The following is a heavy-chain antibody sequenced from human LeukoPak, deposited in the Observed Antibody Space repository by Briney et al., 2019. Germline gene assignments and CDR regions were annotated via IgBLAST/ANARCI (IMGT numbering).Heavy chain of an antibody. CDR1: GGSISSGSYY. Sequence: SETLSLTCTVSGGSISSGSYYWSWIRQPAGKGLEWIGRIYTSGSTNYNPSLKSRVTISVDTSKNQFSLKLSSVTAADTAVYYCARDRQLYYYDSSGYPIHYLDYWGQGTLVTVSS. CDR3: ARDRQLYYYDSSGYPIHYLDY. D-gene: IGHD3-22*01. J-gene: IGHJ4*02. CDR2: IYTSGST. V-gene: IGHV4-61*02.